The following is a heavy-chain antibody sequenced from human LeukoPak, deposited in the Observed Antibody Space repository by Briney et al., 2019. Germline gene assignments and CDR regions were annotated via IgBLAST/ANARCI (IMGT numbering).Heavy chain of an antibody. D-gene: IGHD1-26*01. CDR1: GFTFSSYL. CDR3: AKVRGGELLAAFDI. Sequence: PGGSLRLSCAASGFTFSSYLMNWVRQAPGKGLEWVAYIKHDGSDKKYVDSVKGRFTISRDNAKNSLYLQMNSLRAEDTALFYCAKVRGGELLAAFDIWGQGTMVTVSS. CDR2: IKHDGSDK. V-gene: IGHV3-7*03. J-gene: IGHJ3*02.